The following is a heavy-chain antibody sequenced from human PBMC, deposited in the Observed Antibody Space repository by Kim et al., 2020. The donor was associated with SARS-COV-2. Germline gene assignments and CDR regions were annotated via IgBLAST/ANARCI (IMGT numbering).Heavy chain of an antibody. CDR3: VRRCHFGCAPH. CDR1: GDSFSNNNYY. Sequence: SETLSLTCSVSGDSFSNNNYYWPWIRQSPGNGLEWIGSLYYDGTTPYNPSLESRVTISVDTSTNQFSLKMISVTAADTAVYYCVRRCHFGCAPHWGQGTLVTVSS. CDR2: LYYDGTT. V-gene: IGHV4-39*01. J-gene: IGHJ4*02. D-gene: IGHD6-19*01.